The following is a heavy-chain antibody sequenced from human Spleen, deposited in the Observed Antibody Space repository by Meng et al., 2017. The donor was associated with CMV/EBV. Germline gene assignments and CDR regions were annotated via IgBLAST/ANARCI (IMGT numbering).Heavy chain of an antibody. V-gene: IGHV3-30*02. Sequence: GESLKISCAASGFTFSSYGMHWVRQAPGKGLEWVAFIRYDGSNKYYADSVKGRFTISRDNAKNSLYLQMNSLRAEDTAVYYCATTGAARRWDFDYWGQGTLVTVSS. J-gene: IGHJ4*02. CDR3: ATTGAARRWDFDY. CDR2: IRYDGSNK. CDR1: GFTFSSYG. D-gene: IGHD6-6*01.